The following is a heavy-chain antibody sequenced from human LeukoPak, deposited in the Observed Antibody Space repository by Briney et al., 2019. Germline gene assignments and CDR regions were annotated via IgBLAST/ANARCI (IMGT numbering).Heavy chain of an antibody. Sequence: GGSLRLSCAASGFTFSSYEMNWVRQAPGKGLEWVSYISSSGSTIYYADSVKGRFTISRDNAKSSLYLQMNSLRAEDTAVYYCASNSGSAGPLYVDYWGQGALVTVSS. CDR2: ISSSGSTI. CDR3: ASNSGSAGPLYVDY. D-gene: IGHD1-26*01. V-gene: IGHV3-48*03. CDR1: GFTFSSYE. J-gene: IGHJ4*02.